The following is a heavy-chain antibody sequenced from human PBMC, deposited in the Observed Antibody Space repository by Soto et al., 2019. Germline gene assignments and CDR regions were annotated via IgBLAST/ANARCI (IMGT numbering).Heavy chain of an antibody. CDR2: MYFNGGT. V-gene: IGHV4-34*01. CDR1: GWSSSGYY. J-gene: IGHJ5*02. D-gene: IGHD6-13*01. Sequence: SETMSLTCAVYGWSSSGYYWSWIRQPPGKGLEWIGYMYFNGGTQYNPSLRTPISMSLDTSKKHFSLKMRSVTGADTAVYYCARGISKYSSWYEPHTWFDAWGQGALVTVSS. CDR3: ARGISKYSSWYEPHTWFDA.